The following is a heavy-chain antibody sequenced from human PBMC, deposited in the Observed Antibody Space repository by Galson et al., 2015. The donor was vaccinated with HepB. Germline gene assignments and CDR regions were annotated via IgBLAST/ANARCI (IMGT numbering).Heavy chain of an antibody. CDR3: ARSRYPNIVVGWFDP. V-gene: IGHV5-51*03. J-gene: IGHJ5*02. CDR2: IYPGDSDT. Sequence: QSGAEVTKPGESLKISCKGSGYSFTSYWIGWVRQMPGKGLEWMGIIYPGDSDTRYSPSSQGQVTISADKSISTAYLQWSSLKASDTAMYYCARSRYPNIVVGWFDPWGQGTLVTVSS. CDR1: GYSFTSYW. D-gene: IGHD2-2*01.